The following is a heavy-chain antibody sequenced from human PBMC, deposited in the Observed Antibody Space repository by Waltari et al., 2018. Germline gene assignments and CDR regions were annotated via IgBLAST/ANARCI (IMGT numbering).Heavy chain of an antibody. Sequence: QVQLQESGPGLVKPSATLSLTCTVSGGSISSYYWSWIRQPPGKGLEWIGYIYYSGSTNYNPSLKSRVTISVDTSKNQFSLKLSSVTAADTAVYYCARSGSYNWNWFDPWGQGTLVTVSS. CDR1: GGSISSYY. CDR3: ARSGSYNWNWFDP. J-gene: IGHJ5*02. D-gene: IGHD1-26*01. CDR2: IYYSGST. V-gene: IGHV4-59*01.